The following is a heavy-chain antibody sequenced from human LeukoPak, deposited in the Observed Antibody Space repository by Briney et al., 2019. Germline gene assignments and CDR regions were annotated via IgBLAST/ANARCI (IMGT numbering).Heavy chain of an antibody. J-gene: IGHJ4*02. CDR3: ASGGPTRGTLES. V-gene: IGHV3-30*02. D-gene: IGHD1-26*01. CDR2: LRKDATYS. CDR1: GFGFSSYG. Sequence: PGGSPRLSCEASGFGFSSYGMYWVRQAPDKGLEWVAYLRKDATYSNYADSVRGRFTISRDNSKYTVDLQMTSLRIEDTAVYYCASGGPTRGTLESWGQGTLVTVSS.